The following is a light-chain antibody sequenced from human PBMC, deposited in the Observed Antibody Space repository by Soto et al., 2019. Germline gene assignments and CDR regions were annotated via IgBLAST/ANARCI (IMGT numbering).Light chain of an antibody. CDR2: EVS. J-gene: IGLJ1*01. Sequence: ALTQPASASGSPGQSITISCTGTSSDVGGYNYVSWYQQHPGKAPKLMIYEVSSRPSGVSNRFSGSKSGNTASLTISGLQAEDEADYYCSSYTSSSTLVFGTGTKVTVL. CDR1: SSDVGGYNY. V-gene: IGLV2-14*01. CDR3: SSYTSSSTLV.